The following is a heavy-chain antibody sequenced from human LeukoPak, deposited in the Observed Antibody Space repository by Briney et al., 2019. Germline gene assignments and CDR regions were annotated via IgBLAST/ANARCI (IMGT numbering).Heavy chain of an antibody. CDR2: INHSGST. Sequence: SETLSLTCAVYGGSFSGYYWSWIRQPPGKGLEWIGEINHSGSTNYNPSLKSRLTISLDTSQRHFSLRLSSVTAADTASYYCTRGSYDVLTGYSTLGEYWGQGTLVTVSS. V-gene: IGHV4-34*01. D-gene: IGHD3-9*01. CDR3: TRGSYDVLTGYSTLGEY. J-gene: IGHJ4*02. CDR1: GGSFSGYY.